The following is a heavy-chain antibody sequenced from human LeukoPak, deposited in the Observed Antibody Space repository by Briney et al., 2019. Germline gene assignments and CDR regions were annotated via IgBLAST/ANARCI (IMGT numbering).Heavy chain of an antibody. CDR2: INTDGTYT. Sequence: PGGSLRLSCAASGFTVSSYWMHWVRQVPGKGLVWVSRINTDGTYTNYADSVKGRVTISRDTAKNTLYLQMNSLRAEDTAVYYCARENLGADYWGQGTLVTVSS. D-gene: IGHD1-14*01. CDR3: ARENLGADY. CDR1: GFTVSSYW. V-gene: IGHV3-74*01. J-gene: IGHJ4*02.